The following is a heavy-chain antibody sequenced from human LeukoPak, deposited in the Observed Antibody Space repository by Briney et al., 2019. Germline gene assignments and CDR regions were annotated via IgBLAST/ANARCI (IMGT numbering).Heavy chain of an antibody. Sequence: ASVKVSCKASGYTFTGYYIHWVRQAPGQGLDWMGRVNPNNGGTNYAQKFQGRVTMTRDMSMSTAYMELSRLRSDDTAVYYCAGEDNSSGYRPFDIWGQGTMVTVPS. V-gene: IGHV1-2*06. CDR3: AGEDNSSGYRPFDI. J-gene: IGHJ3*02. D-gene: IGHD3-22*01. CDR2: VNPNNGGT. CDR1: GYTFTGYY.